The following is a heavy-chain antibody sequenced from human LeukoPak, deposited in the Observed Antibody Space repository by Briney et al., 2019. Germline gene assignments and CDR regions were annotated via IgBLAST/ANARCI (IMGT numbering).Heavy chain of an antibody. Sequence: ASVKVSCKASGGTFSSYAISWVRQATGQGLEWMGWMNPNSGNTGYAQKFQGRVTMTRNTSISTAYMELSSLRSEDTAVYYCARGVGAKGFDYWGQGTLVTVSS. CDR1: GGTFSSYA. J-gene: IGHJ4*02. CDR3: ARGVGAKGFDY. D-gene: IGHD1-26*01. V-gene: IGHV1-8*02. CDR2: MNPNSGNT.